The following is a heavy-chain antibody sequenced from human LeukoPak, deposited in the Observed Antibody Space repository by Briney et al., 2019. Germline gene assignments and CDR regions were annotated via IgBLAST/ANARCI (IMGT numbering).Heavy chain of an antibody. D-gene: IGHD4-17*01. V-gene: IGHV1-69*13. J-gene: IGHJ4*02. CDR3: ARESGGIGEEVVPFDY. Sequence: ASVEVSCKASGGTFSSYAISWVRQAPGQGLEWMGGIIPIFGTANYAQKFQGRVTITADESTSTAYMELSSLRSEDTAVYYCARESGGIGEEVVPFDYWGQGTLVTVSS. CDR2: IIPIFGTA. CDR1: GGTFSSYA.